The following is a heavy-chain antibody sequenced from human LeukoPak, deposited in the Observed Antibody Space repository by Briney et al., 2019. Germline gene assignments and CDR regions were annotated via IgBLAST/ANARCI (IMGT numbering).Heavy chain of an antibody. D-gene: IGHD2-2*01. Sequence: GASVKVSCKVSGYSLTELSMHWVRQAPGKGLEWMEGFDPDDGETPLFAQKFQGRVPMTEDTSTDTAYMELSSLSSEDAAVYYCATGTIYCSSCSGDYWGQGTLVTVSS. CDR3: ATGTIYCSSCSGDY. CDR1: GYSLTELS. V-gene: IGHV1-24*01. J-gene: IGHJ4*02. CDR2: FDPDDGET.